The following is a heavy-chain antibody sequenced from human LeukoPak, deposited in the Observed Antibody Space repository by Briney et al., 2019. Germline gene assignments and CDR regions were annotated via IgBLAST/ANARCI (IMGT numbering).Heavy chain of an antibody. V-gene: IGHV3-21*01. J-gene: IGHJ6*03. CDR2: ISSSSSYI. CDR3: ARDAHCSSTSCYVNYYYYYYMDV. Sequence: GGSLRLSCAASGFTFSSYSMNWVRQAPGKGLEWVSSISSSSSYIYYADSVKGRFTISRDNAKNSLYLQTNSLRAEDTAVYYCARDAHCSSTSCYVNYYYYYYMDVWGKGTTVTVSS. CDR1: GFTFSSYS. D-gene: IGHD2-2*01.